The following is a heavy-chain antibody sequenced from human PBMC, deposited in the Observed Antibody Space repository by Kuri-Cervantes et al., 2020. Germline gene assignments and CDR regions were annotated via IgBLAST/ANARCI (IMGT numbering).Heavy chain of an antibody. CDR1: GGSISSYY. V-gene: IGHV4-4*07. J-gene: IGHJ6*02. CDR3: ARGRLGTYYYYYGMDV. D-gene: IGHD7-27*01. CDR2: IYTSGST. Sequence: SETLSLTCTVSGGSISSYYWSWIRQPAGKGLEWIGRIYTSGSTNYNPSLKSRVTMSVDTSENQFSLKLSSVTAADTAVYYCARGRLGTYYYYYGMDVWGQGATVTVSS.